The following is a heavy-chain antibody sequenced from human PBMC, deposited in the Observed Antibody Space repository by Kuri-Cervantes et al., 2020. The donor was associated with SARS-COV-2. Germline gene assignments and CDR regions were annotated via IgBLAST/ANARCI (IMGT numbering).Heavy chain of an antibody. J-gene: IGHJ2*01. V-gene: IGHV4-38-2*01. CDR3: AMSSDWNPRWYFDL. CDR2: IYHTGTT. CDR1: GYPISSGYN. D-gene: IGHD2-21*01. Sequence: GSLRLSCGVSGYPISSGYNWGWIRQPPGKGLEWIGSIYHTGTTSYKSSLKSRVTISADTSKNQFSLNLKSVTAADTAIYYCAMSSDWNPRWYFDLWGRGTLVTVSS.